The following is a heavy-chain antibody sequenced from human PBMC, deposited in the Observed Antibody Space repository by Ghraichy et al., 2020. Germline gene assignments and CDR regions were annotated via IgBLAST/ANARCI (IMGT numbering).Heavy chain of an antibody. J-gene: IGHJ6*02. Sequence: SAKVSCKASGGTFSSFGFNWVRQAPGQGLEWMGGIIPVFGTVKNAQKLQGRVTFTADESTSTVYMELSNLRSEDTAVYYCARSITTVFGEDIRPDFYAMDVWGQGTTVTVSS. CDR3: ARSITTVFGEDIRPDFYAMDV. D-gene: IGHD2-15*01. CDR2: IIPVFGTV. CDR1: GGTFSSFG. V-gene: IGHV1-69*13.